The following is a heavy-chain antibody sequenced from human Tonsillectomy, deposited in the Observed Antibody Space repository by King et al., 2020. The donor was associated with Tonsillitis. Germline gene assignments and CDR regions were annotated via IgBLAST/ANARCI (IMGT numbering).Heavy chain of an antibody. D-gene: IGHD3-10*01. V-gene: IGHV3-15*01. Sequence: VQLVESGGGLVKPGGSPRLSCAASGFTFSNAWMSWVRQAPGKGLEWVGRIKSKTDGGTTDYAAPVKGRFTISRDDSKNTLYLQMSSLKTEDTAVYYCTTGPLWFGELLFDYWGQGTLVTVSS. CDR3: TTGPLWFGELLFDY. J-gene: IGHJ4*02. CDR1: GFTFSNAW. CDR2: IKSKTDGGTT.